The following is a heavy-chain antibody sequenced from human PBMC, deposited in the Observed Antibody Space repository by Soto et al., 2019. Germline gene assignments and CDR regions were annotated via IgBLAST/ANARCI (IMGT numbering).Heavy chain of an antibody. CDR2: ISAYNGNT. Sequence: GASVKVSCKASGYTFTSYGISWVRQAPGQGLEWMGWISAYNGNTNYAQKLQGRVTMTTDTTTITAYIELRSLRSDDTAAYYCGRARSSSWCPNYYYYYGMDVWGQGTTVPVSS. V-gene: IGHV1-18*04. D-gene: IGHD6-13*01. CDR1: GYTFTSYG. CDR3: GRARSSSWCPNYYYYYGMDV. J-gene: IGHJ6*02.